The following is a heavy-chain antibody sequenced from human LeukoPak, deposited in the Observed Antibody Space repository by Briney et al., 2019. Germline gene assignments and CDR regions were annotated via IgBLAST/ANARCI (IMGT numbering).Heavy chain of an antibody. V-gene: IGHV1-8*01. J-gene: IGHJ4*02. CDR2: MNPKSGNT. Sequence: ASVKVSCKTSGYTFTNYDIYWVRQATGQGLEWMGGMNPKSGNTGSAQTFQGRVTMTRNTSMSSAYMELSSLTSEDTAVYYCARGSFSTCTTQSYFDYWGQGTLVTVSS. CDR1: GYTFTNYD. D-gene: IGHD2-8*01. CDR3: ARGSFSTCTTQSYFDY.